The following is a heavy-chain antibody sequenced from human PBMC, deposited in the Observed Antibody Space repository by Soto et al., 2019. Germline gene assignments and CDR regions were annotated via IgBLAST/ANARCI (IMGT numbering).Heavy chain of an antibody. V-gene: IGHV1-46*01. CDR2: ANPAGGIT. Sequence: QVQLVQSGSEVKKPGASVKVSCKASGNTFTSQHMHWVRQAPGQGLEWMGIANPAGGITTHAPKFQDRLTMTSDTSTSTVYMELSGLRSDDTAVYYCAIPANLDDYYVMDVW. J-gene: IGHJ6*01. CDR1: GNTFTSQH. D-gene: IGHD2-15*01. CDR3: AIPANLDDYYVMDV.